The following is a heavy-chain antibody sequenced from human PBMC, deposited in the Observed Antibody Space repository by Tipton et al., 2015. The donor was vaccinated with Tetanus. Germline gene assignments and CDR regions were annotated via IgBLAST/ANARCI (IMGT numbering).Heavy chain of an antibody. J-gene: IGHJ4*02. CDR1: GYIFNNYW. CDR3: ARAHCTDGVCNFGF. CDR2: IYPGDSDT. Sequence: QLVQSGGEVKKPGESLKISCKGSGYIFNNYWIGWVRQKPGKGLEWMGLIYPGDSDTRYSPSFQGQVTISVDKSINTAYLQWSSLKASDTSMFYCARAHCTDGVCNFGFWGQGALVPVAS. D-gene: IGHD2-8*01. V-gene: IGHV5-51*01.